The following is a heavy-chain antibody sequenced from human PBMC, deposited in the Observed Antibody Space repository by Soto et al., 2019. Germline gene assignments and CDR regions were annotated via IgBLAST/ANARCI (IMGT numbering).Heavy chain of an antibody. CDR3: ARHFIGEVAGSSPDYFVY. CDR2: IYYSGST. CDR1: VGPHRRNSFY. J-gene: IGHJ4*02. V-gene: IGHV4-39*01. D-gene: IGHD6-19*01. Sequence: HFLTGTVSVGPHRRNSFYWGWIRKHPRKGHDWIVCIYYSGSTYYNPALMSRVTISLDSSKVLFSLKLSSVTAAYTAVYYCARHFIGEVAGSSPDYFVYCGQGTLVTVSS.